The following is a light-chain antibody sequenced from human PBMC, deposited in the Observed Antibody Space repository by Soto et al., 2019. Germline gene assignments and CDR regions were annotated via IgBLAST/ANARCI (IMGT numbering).Light chain of an antibody. V-gene: IGKV3-15*01. CDR2: GAS. CDR1: HSVRSS. J-gene: IGKJ3*01. CDR3: QQSYSTLET. Sequence: EIVMTQSPATLSVSPGERATLSCRASHSVRSSLAWYQQKPGQAPRLLIHGASTRATGIPGRFSGSGSGTEFTLIISSLQSEDFATYYCQQSYSTLETFGPGTKVDIK.